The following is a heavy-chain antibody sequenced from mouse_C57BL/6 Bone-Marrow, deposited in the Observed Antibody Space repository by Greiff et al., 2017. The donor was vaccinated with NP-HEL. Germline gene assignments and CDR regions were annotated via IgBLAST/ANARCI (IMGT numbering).Heavy chain of an antibody. Sequence: VQLQESGPELVKPGASVKLSCKASGYAFSSSWMNWVKQRPGQGLEWIGRIYPGDGDTNYIGKFKGKATLTADKSSSTAYMQLSSLTSEDSAVYFCAIETVVANFAYWGQGTTLTVSS. V-gene: IGHV1-82*01. CDR3: AIETVVANFAY. CDR1: GYAFSSSW. CDR2: IYPGDGDT. D-gene: IGHD1-1*01. J-gene: IGHJ2*01.